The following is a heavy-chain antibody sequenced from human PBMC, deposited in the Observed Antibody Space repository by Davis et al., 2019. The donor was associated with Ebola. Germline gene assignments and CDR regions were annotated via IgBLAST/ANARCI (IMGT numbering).Heavy chain of an antibody. CDR1: GFNISGNY. J-gene: IGHJ4*02. D-gene: IGHD6-19*01. Sequence: GESLKISCTASGFNISGNYMSWVRQAPGKGLEWVAVIYRGSSTYYADSVKGRFTISRDNSKDTVHLQMNSLRAEDTAVYYCATTQWLREFDNWGQGTLVTVSS. CDR3: ATTQWLREFDN. V-gene: IGHV3-53*01. CDR2: IYRGSST.